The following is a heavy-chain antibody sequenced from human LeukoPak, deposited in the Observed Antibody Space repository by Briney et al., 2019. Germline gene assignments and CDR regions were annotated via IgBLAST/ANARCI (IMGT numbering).Heavy chain of an antibody. CDR2: ISYDGSNK. V-gene: IGHV3-30*03. Sequence: GGSLRLSCAASGFIFSSYGMHWVRQAPGKGLEWVAVISYDGSNKYYADSVKGRFTISKDNSRNTLYLQMNSLRAEDTAVYSCATGSRYYYDHWGQGTLVTVSS. D-gene: IGHD3-22*01. J-gene: IGHJ4*02. CDR3: ATGSRYYYDH. CDR1: GFIFSSYG.